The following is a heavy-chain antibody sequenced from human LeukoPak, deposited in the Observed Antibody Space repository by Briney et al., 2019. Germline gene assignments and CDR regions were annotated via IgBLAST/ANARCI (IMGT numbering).Heavy chain of an antibody. V-gene: IGHV3-15*01. CDR1: GFTFSNAW. CDR2: IKSKTDGGTT. D-gene: IGHD6-19*01. CDR3: TTIAVAGTALDY. J-gene: IGHJ4*02. Sequence: RGGSLRLSCAASGFTFSNAWMSWVRQAPGKGLEWVGRIKSKTDGGTTDYAAPVKGRFTISRDDSKNMLYLQMNSLKTEDTAVYYCTTIAVAGTALDYWGQGTLVTVSS.